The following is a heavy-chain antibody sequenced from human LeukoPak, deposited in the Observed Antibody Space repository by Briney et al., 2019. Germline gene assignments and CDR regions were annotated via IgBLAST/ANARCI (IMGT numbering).Heavy chain of an antibody. V-gene: IGHV1-18*01. D-gene: IGHD3-10*01. CDR2: ISAANYVT. CDR3: TRGGSVPAQGDF. CDR1: GYRFTWYG. Sequence: GASVNVSCKTSGYRFTWYGINWVRQGPGQGLEWLGWISAANYVTEFAPHVRDRLTMTQDISTSIAYMELRGLRSDDTAVYYCTRGGSVPAQGDFWGQGTLVTVSS. J-gene: IGHJ4*02.